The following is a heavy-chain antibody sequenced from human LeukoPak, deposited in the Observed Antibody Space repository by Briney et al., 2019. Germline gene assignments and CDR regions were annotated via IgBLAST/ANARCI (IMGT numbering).Heavy chain of an antibody. CDR3: ANEIRHNDY. V-gene: IGHV3-23*05. CDR1: GFTYNSHA. CDR2: IDIRGDST. J-gene: IGHJ4*02. Sequence: PGGSLTLSCVVSGFTYNSHAMCWVRPAPGRGLEWVSSIDIRGDSTSFADSVKGRFTISRDNSKNTLLLQMDILRAEDSAIYYCANEIRHNDYWGQGTLVTVSS. D-gene: IGHD1-14*01.